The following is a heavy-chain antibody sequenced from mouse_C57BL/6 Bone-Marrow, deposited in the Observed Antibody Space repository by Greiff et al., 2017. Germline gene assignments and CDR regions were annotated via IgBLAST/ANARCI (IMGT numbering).Heavy chain of an antibody. CDR3: ARGYYGSIYGYYARDY. J-gene: IGHJ4*01. D-gene: IGHD1-1*01. CDR1: GYSFTDYN. CDR2: INPNYGTT. Sequence: VQLQQSGPELVKPGASVQISCKASGYSFTDYNMNWVKQSNGKSLEWIGVINPNYGTTSYNQKFKGKATLTVDQSSSTAYRQLNSLTSEDSAVYYCARGYYGSIYGYYARDYGGQGNSVTVSS. V-gene: IGHV1-39*01.